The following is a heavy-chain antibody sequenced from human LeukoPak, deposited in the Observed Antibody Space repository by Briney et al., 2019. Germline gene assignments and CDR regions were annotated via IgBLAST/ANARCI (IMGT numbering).Heavy chain of an antibody. J-gene: IGHJ4*02. CDR2: INSDGSST. CDR1: GFTFSSYW. Sequence: PGGSLRLSCAASGFTFSSYWMHWVRHAPGKGLVWVSRINSDGSSTSYADSVKGRFTISRDNAKNTLYPQMNSLRAEDTAVYYCARGGAAARPKYYFDYWGQGTLVTVSS. D-gene: IGHD6-6*01. CDR3: ARGGAAARPKYYFDY. V-gene: IGHV3-74*01.